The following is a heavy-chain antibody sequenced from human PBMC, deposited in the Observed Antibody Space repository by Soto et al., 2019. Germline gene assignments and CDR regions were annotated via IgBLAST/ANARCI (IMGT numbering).Heavy chain of an antibody. V-gene: IGHV3-23*01. CDR1: GFTFNIYA. Sequence: GSLRLSCAASGFTFNIYAMSWVRQAPGKGLEWVSAISGSGGGTYYADSVEGRFTISRDNSNNTLYLQMSSLRAEDTAVYYCAKLGYASSGRFLRYFQSWGQGTLVTVAS. CDR3: AKLGYASSGRFLRYFQS. J-gene: IGHJ1*01. CDR2: ISGSGGGT. D-gene: IGHD3-22*01.